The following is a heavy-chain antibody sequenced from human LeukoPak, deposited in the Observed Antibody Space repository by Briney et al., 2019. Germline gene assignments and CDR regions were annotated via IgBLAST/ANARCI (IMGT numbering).Heavy chain of an antibody. J-gene: IGHJ5*02. CDR1: GFTFSSYA. D-gene: IGHD3-10*01. V-gene: IGHV3-30*04. Sequence: GGSLRLSCAASGFTFSSYAMHWVRQAPGKGLEWVAVISYDGSNKYYADSVKGRFTISRDNSKNTLYLQMNSLRAEDTAVYYCARDSQLWFGERGWFDPWGQGTLVTVSS. CDR2: ISYDGSNK. CDR3: ARDSQLWFGERGWFDP.